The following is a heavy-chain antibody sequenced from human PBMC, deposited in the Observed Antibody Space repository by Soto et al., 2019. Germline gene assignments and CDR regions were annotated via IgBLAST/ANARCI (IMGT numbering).Heavy chain of an antibody. Sequence: QVQLQESGPGLVKPSGTLSLTCAVSGGSISSSNWWSWVRQPPGKGLEWIGEIYHSGITNYNPSLKNRVTISVDKSKNQFSLKLSSVTAADTAVYSCASRFLEWLLAFDIWGQGTMVTVSS. J-gene: IGHJ3*02. V-gene: IGHV4-4*02. CDR2: IYHSGIT. CDR3: ASRFLEWLLAFDI. D-gene: IGHD3-3*01. CDR1: GGSISSSNW.